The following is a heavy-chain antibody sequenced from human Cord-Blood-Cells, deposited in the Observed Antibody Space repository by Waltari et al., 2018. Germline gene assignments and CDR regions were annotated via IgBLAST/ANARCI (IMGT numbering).Heavy chain of an antibody. CDR2: LKQEGSEK. V-gene: IGHV3-7*01. CDR1: GFPLSRYW. Sequence: EVQLVESGGGLVQPGGSLRLSWAAPGFPLSRYWLSWVRQAPGKGLEWVANLKQEGSEKYYVDSVKGRFTISIDNAKNSLYLQMNSLRAEDTAVYYCARLSSSWYDFDYWGQGTLVTVSS. D-gene: IGHD6-13*01. J-gene: IGHJ4*02. CDR3: ARLSSSWYDFDY.